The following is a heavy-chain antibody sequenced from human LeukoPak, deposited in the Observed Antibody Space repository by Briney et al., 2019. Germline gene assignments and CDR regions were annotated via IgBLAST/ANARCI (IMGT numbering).Heavy chain of an antibody. D-gene: IGHD3-16*01. Sequence: AAVKVSCKASGYTFTTYDINWVRQATGQGLEWMGWMNPHSGNTGYAQKFQGRVSMTRDTSISTAYMELSSLRSDDTAVYYCARHNRGADGLPGEYWGQGTLLTVSS. CDR3: ARHNRGADGLPGEY. CDR2: MNPHSGNT. CDR1: GYTFTTYD. V-gene: IGHV1-8*01. J-gene: IGHJ4*02.